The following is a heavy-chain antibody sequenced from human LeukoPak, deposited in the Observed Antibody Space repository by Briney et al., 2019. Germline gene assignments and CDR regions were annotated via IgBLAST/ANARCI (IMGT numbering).Heavy chain of an antibody. CDR2: IIPILGIA. J-gene: IGHJ5*02. CDR1: GGTFSSYA. D-gene: IGHD5-12*01. Sequence: GASVKVSCKASGGTFSSYAISWVRQAPGQGLEWMGRIIPILGIANYAQKFQGRVTITADKSTSTAYMELSSLRAEDTAVYYCARGGFSFKRGYSGYDYDWFDPWGQGTLVTVSS. CDR3: ARGGFSFKRGYSGYDYDWFDP. V-gene: IGHV1-69*04.